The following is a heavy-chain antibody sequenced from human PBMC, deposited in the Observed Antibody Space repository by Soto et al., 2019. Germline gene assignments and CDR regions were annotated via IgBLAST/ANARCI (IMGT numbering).Heavy chain of an antibody. D-gene: IGHD1-7*01. CDR1: GYTFTSYY. V-gene: IGHV1-46*01. CDR3: ARTLRGTGTTSGTSPYWYFDL. Sequence: ASVKVSFKASGYTFTSYYMHWVRQAPGQGLEWMGIINPSGGSTSYAQKFQGRVTMTRDTSTSTVYMELSSLRSEDTAVYYCARTLRGTGTTSGTSPYWYFDLWGRGTLVTVSS. J-gene: IGHJ2*01. CDR2: INPSGGST.